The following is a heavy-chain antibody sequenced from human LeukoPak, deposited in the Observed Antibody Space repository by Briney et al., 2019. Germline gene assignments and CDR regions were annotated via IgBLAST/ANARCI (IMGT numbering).Heavy chain of an antibody. J-gene: IGHJ4*01. CDR3: ARDTVPPRNATEQKTGTYY. CDR2: VYYRGNT. Sequence: SQTLSLTCTVSGGSIITTNYYSASIRQPPGECLQWIGSVYYRGNTSSNPSLESRLTLSVDPSNNHFSLWPTSVTATDTPLSYCARDTVPPRNATEQKTGTYYWGLGTLVTVSS. V-gene: IGHV4-39*02. D-gene: IGHD7-27*01. CDR1: GGSIITTNYY.